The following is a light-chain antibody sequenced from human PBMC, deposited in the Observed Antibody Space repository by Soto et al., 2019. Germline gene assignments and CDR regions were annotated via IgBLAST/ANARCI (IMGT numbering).Light chain of an antibody. V-gene: IGKV3-15*01. Sequence: ESMVTHSPPTLSVSRGERATLSCRASQSVSSHLAWYQQKPGQAPRLLIYGASTRATGIPARFSGSGSGTEFTLSSSSLHPDDCATYYCQQYNSYRTFGQGTQVEI. CDR3: QQYNSYRT. CDR2: GAS. J-gene: IGKJ5*01. CDR1: QSVSSH.